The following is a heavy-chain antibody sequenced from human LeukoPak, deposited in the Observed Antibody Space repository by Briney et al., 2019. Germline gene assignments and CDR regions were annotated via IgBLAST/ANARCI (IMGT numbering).Heavy chain of an antibody. Sequence: PSGTLSLTCAVSGGSISSSNWWSWVRQPPGKGLEWIGEIYHSGSTNYNPSLKSRVTISVDTSKNQFSLTLASVTAADTAVYYCARQAIATVRGVRYHYGMDVWGQGTTVTVSS. D-gene: IGHD3-10*01. CDR3: ARQAIATVRGVRYHYGMDV. CDR2: IYHSGST. V-gene: IGHV4-4*02. CDR1: GGSISSSNW. J-gene: IGHJ6*02.